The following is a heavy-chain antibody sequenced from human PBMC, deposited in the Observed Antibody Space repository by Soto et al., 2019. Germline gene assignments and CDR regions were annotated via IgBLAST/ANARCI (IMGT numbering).Heavy chain of an antibody. V-gene: IGHV3-23*01. CDR2: ISGSGDST. CDR3: AKERSSGWSFDY. J-gene: IGHJ4*02. D-gene: IGHD6-19*01. Sequence: GRSLRLSCAASGFTFSTYAMNWVRQAPGKGLEWVSGISGSGDSTYYADSVKGRFTVSRDNSKNTLYLQMNSLRGEDTAVFYCAKERSSGWSFDYWGQGTLVTVSS. CDR1: GFTFSTYA.